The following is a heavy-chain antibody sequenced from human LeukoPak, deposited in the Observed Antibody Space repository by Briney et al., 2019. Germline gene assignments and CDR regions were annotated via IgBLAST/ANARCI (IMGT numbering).Heavy chain of an antibody. CDR1: GFTFSRSA. Sequence: GGSLRLSCAASGFTFSRSAMSWVRQAPGKGLEWVSLISSSSSYIYYADSVKGRFTISRDNAKNSLYLQMNSLRAEDTAVYYCAREYSSSPGYYYGMDVWGQGTTVTVSS. J-gene: IGHJ6*02. CDR3: AREYSSSPGYYYGMDV. D-gene: IGHD6-13*01. CDR2: ISSSSSYI. V-gene: IGHV3-21*01.